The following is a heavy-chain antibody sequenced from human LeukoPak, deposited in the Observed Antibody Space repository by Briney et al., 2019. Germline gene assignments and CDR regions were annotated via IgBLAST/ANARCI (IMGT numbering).Heavy chain of an antibody. CDR3: AKDKDIVLMVYAIYDY. D-gene: IGHD2-8*01. CDR1: GFTFSSYA. Sequence: PGGSLRLSCAASGFTFSSYAMHWVRQAPGKGLEWVAVISYDGSNKYYADSVKGRFTISRDNSKNTLYLQMNSLRAEDTAVYYCAKDKDIVLMVYAIYDYWGQGTLVTVSS. J-gene: IGHJ4*02. CDR2: ISYDGSNK. V-gene: IGHV3-30*04.